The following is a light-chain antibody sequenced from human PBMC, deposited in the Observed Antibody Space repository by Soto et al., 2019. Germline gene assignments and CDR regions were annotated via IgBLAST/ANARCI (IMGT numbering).Light chain of an antibody. CDR1: QSVSSN. J-gene: IGKJ1*01. CDR3: QQYNSWLWT. Sequence: EIVSSQSPATLSLSPGERDTLSCRASQSVSSNLAWYQQKLGQAPRLLIYGASTRATGIPARFSGSGSGTEFTLIISSLQSEDSAVYYCQQYNSWLWTFGQGTKVDIK. V-gene: IGKV3-15*01. CDR2: GAS.